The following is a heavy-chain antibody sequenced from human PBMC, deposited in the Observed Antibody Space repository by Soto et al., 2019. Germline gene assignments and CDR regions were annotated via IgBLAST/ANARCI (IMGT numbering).Heavy chain of an antibody. CDR2: IYPGDSDT. V-gene: IGHV5-51*01. CDR3: ARHEEYYYYGMDV. J-gene: IGHJ6*02. Sequence: GEALNLSGNGSGYSFTSYCIGWVRQMPGKGLEWMGIIYPGDSDTRYSPSFQGQVTISADKSISTAYLQWSSLKASDTAMYYCARHEEYYYYGMDVWGQGTKVTVSS. CDR1: GYSFTSYC.